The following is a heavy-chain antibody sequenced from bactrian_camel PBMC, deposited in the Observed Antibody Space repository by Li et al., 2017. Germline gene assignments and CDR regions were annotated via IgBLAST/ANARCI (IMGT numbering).Heavy chain of an antibody. J-gene: IGHJ4*01. V-gene: IGHV3S53*01. CDR1: GYTYNRNC. D-gene: IGHD7*01. Sequence: VQLVESGGGSVQAGGSLRLSCAASGYTYNRNCMAWFRQAPGKKREGVAAIGTYGPPVYLDSDRFTISGDNARNTVYLQMNNLQPEDTAMYYCAADLVVAKKRGGWTRCQWCRYGQGTQVTVS. CDR2: IGTYGPP.